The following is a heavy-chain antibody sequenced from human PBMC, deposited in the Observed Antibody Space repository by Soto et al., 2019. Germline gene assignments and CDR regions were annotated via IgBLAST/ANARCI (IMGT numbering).Heavy chain of an antibody. V-gene: IGHV3-30*18. Sequence: PGGSLRLSCAASGFTFSSYGMHWVRQAPGKGLEWVAVISYDGSNKYYADSVKGRFTISTDNSKNTLYLQMNSLRAEDTAVYYCAKELAYCGGDCYSGGYYFDYWGQGTLVTVSS. J-gene: IGHJ4*02. CDR1: GFTFSSYG. CDR3: AKELAYCGGDCYSGGYYFDY. D-gene: IGHD2-21*02. CDR2: ISYDGSNK.